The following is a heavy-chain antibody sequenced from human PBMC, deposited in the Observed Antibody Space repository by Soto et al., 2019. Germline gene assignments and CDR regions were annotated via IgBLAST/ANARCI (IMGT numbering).Heavy chain of an antibody. CDR1: GITFSDYY. J-gene: IGHJ6*02. Sequence: QVQLVESGGGLVKPGGSLRLSCAASGITFSDYYMSWIRQAPGKGLEWVSYISSSGHYTEHADSVRGRFTTSRDNARNSPYLQMNSLRVEDRAGYYCARELDGMDVWGQGTTVTVSS. CDR2: ISSSGHYT. V-gene: IGHV3-11*05. CDR3: ARELDGMDV.